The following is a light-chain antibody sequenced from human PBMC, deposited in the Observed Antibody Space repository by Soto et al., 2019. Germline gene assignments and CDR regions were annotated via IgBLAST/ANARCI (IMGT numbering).Light chain of an antibody. V-gene: IGLV2-23*02. CDR1: SRDVGNYNL. J-gene: IGLJ2*01. Sequence: QSALTQSASVSGSPGQSITISCTGSSRDVGNYNLVSWYQQHPGKAPKLMMYEVSKRPSGVANRFSGSKSGNTASLTISGLQAEDEADYYCCSYAGSSTYVVFGGGTKVTVL. CDR2: EVS. CDR3: CSYAGSSTYVV.